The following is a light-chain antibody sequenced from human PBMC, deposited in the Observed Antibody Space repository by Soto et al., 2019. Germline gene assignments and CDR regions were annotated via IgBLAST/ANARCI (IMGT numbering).Light chain of an antibody. CDR3: AAWDDRLNAYV. CDR1: SSNIGSNT. V-gene: IGLV1-44*01. J-gene: IGLJ1*01. Sequence: QSVLTQPPSASGTPGQRVTISCSGSSSNIGSNTINWYQQLPGTAPKLLIYSNNQRPSGVPDRFSGSKSDTSASLAISGLQSEDEADYYCAAWDDRLNAYVFGTGTKVTVL. CDR2: SNN.